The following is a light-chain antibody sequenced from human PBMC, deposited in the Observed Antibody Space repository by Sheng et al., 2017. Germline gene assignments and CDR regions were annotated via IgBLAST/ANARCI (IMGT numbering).Light chain of an antibody. CDR3: QQYNTYSRT. J-gene: IGKJ1*01. CDR2: KAT. V-gene: IGKV1-5*03. CDR1: PSISSW. Sequence: IQMTQSPSTLSASVGDRVSITCRASPSISSWLAWYQQKPGKAPKLLIYKATTLEPGVPSRFSGSGSGTEFTLTISSLQPDDSATYYCQQYNTYSRTFGQGTKVEV.